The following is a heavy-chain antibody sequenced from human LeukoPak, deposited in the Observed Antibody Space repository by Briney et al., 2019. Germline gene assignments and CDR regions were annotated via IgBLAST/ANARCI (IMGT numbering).Heavy chain of an antibody. D-gene: IGHD3-10*01. V-gene: IGHV1-18*01. CDR3: ARRDYYGSGSYGFDP. Sequence: ASVKVSCKASGYTFTSYAMNWVRQAPGQGLEWMGWISAYNGNTNYAQKLQGRVTVTTDTSTSTAYMELRSLRSDDTAVYYCARRDYYGSGSYGFDPWGQGTLVTVSS. J-gene: IGHJ5*02. CDR2: ISAYNGNT. CDR1: GYTFTSYA.